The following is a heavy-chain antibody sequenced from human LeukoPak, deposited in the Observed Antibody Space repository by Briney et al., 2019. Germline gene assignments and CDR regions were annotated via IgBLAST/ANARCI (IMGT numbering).Heavy chain of an antibody. Sequence: SETLSLTCAVYVGFFSGYYWSWIRQPPGKGVEWIGEINHSGSNNYNPSLKSRISISVDTSKNQFSLRLSSETAAYTDVYYCARVARYCSGGSCYFSGIDVWGKGTTVTVSS. V-gene: IGHV4-34*01. J-gene: IGHJ6*04. CDR2: INHSGSN. D-gene: IGHD2-15*01. CDR3: ARVARYCSGGSCYFSGIDV. CDR1: VGFFSGYY.